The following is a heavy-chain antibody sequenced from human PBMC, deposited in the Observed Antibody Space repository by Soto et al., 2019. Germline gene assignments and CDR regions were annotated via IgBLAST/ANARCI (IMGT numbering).Heavy chain of an antibody. CDR2: IIPIFGTA. CDR1: GGTFSSYA. J-gene: IGHJ4*02. CDR3: ARVGGIAVAGSMYYFDY. Sequence: GASVKVSCKASGGTFSSYAISWVRQAPGQGLEWMGGIIPIFGTANYAQKLQGRVTMTTDTSTGTAYMELRSLRSDDTAVYYCARVGGIAVAGSMYYFDYWGQGTLVTVSS. D-gene: IGHD6-19*01. V-gene: IGHV1-69*05.